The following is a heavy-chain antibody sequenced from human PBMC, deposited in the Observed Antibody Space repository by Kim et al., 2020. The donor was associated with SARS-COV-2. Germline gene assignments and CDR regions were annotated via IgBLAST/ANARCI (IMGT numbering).Heavy chain of an antibody. CDR2: LSYDGAKK. V-gene: IGHV3-30*03. CDR3: AAMTTEWGY. D-gene: IGHD4-4*01. J-gene: IGHJ4*02. Sequence: GGSLRLSCVASGFAFSSYGMHWVRQAPGKGLEWLAVLSYDGAKKYYADSVKGRFTISRDNSENTLYLQMNSLTVEDTAVYYCAAMTTEWGYWGLGTLVAVSS. CDR1: GFAFSSYG.